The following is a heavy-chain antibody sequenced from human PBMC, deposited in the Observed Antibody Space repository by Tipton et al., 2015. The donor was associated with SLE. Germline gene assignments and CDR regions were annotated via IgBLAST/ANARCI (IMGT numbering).Heavy chain of an antibody. V-gene: IGHV4-39*07. D-gene: IGHD6-13*01. CDR3: ARVSGGIAYMDV. Sequence: TLSLTCSVSGGSITSSDSSWGWIRQSPGEGLESIGSIYYSGSPSYNPSLRSRVTISVDTSKNQFSLKLSSVTAADTAVYYCARVSGGIAYMDVWGKGTTVTFSS. CDR1: GGSITSSDSS. J-gene: IGHJ6*03. CDR2: IYYSGSP.